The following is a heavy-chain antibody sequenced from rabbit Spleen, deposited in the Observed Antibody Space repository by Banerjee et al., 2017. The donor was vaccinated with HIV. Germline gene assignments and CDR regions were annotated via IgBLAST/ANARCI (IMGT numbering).Heavy chain of an antibody. CDR1: GFSFSSNW. Sequence: LEESGGGLVKPGGTLTLTCTVSGFSFSSNWICWVRQAPGKGLEWIACIDTSDGDTDYANWPKGRFTISKASSTTVTLQMTSLTAADTATYFCARDLDAVIGWNFGWWGQGTLVTVS. CDR2: IDTSDGDT. J-gene: IGHJ4*01. V-gene: IGHV1S45*01. D-gene: IGHD1-1*01. CDR3: ARDLDAVIGWNFGW.